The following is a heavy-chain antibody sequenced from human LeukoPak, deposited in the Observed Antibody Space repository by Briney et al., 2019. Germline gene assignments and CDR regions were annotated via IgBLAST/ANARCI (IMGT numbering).Heavy chain of an antibody. V-gene: IGHV3-33*01. J-gene: IGHJ4*02. D-gene: IGHD5-18*01. CDR3: ARAYSYRAYFDY. CDR1: GFTFSSYG. Sequence: PGRSLRLSCAASGFTFSSYGMHWVRQAPGKGLEWVAVIWYDGSNKYYADSVKGRFTISRDNSKNTLYLQMNSLRAEDTAVYYCARAYSYRAYFDYWGQGTLVTVSS. CDR2: IWYDGSNK.